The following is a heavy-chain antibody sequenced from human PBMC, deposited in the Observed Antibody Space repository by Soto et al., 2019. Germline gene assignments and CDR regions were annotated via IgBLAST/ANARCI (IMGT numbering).Heavy chain of an antibody. CDR2: IIPIFGTA. Sequence: SVKVSCKTSGDTFSNYAYSWLRQAPGQGLEWMGVIIPIFGTANYAQKFQGRVTITADGSTSTAYMELSSLRSEDTAVYYCAGLTWSGYYLPLDYWGQGTQVTVSS. V-gene: IGHV1-69*13. CDR3: AGLTWSGYYLPLDY. D-gene: IGHD3-3*01. J-gene: IGHJ4*02. CDR1: GDTFSNYA.